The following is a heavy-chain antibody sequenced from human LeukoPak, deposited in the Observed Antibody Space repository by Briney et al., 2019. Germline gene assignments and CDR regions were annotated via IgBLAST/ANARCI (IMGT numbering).Heavy chain of an antibody. CDR2: IIPIFGTA. D-gene: IGHD3-10*01. CDR1: GGTFSSYA. V-gene: IGHV1-69*13. CDR3: ARDLGAYYYGSGSYFAY. Sequence: ASVKVSCKASGGTFSSYAISWVRQAPGQGLEWMGVIIPIFGTANYAQKFQGRVTITADESTSTAYMELSSLRSEDTAVYYCARDLGAYYYGSGSYFAYWGQGTLVTVSS. J-gene: IGHJ4*02.